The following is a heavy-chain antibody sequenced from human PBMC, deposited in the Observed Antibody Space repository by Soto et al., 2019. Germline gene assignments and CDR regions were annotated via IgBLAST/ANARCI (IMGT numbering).Heavy chain of an antibody. J-gene: IGHJ6*02. CDR3: VKDGRGVTPYYYGMDV. D-gene: IGHD4-4*01. V-gene: IGHV3-30-3*01. CDR1: GFTFSSYA. Sequence: PGGSLRLSCAASGFTFSSYAMHWVRQAPGKGLEWVAVISYDGSNKYYADSVKGRFTISRDNSKNTLYLQMNSLRAEDTAVYYCVKDGRGVTPYYYGMDVWGQGTTVTVSS. CDR2: ISYDGSNK.